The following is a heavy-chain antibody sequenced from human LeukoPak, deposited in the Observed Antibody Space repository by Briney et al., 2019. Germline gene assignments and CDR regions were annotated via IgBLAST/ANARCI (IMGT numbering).Heavy chain of an antibody. Sequence: GGSLRLSCAASGFTFDDYGMSWIRQAPGKGLEWVSYISSSGSTIYYADSVKGRFTISRDNAKNSLYLQMNSLRAEDTAVYYCARDNRGGYSYGSVDYWGQGTLVTVSS. V-gene: IGHV3-11*04. CDR3: ARDNRGGYSYGSVDY. D-gene: IGHD5-18*01. J-gene: IGHJ4*02. CDR1: GFTFDDYG. CDR2: ISSSGSTI.